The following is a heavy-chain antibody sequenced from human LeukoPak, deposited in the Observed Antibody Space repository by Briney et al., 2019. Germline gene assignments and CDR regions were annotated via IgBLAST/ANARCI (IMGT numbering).Heavy chain of an antibody. CDR2: ISGSGGST. J-gene: IGHJ4*02. CDR3: AKGEGVMVRGVHFDY. D-gene: IGHD3-10*01. Sequence: GGSLRLSCAASGLTFSDHAMGWVRQAPGKGLEWVSAISGSGGSTYYADSVKGRFTISRDNSKNTLYLQMNSLRAEDTAVYYCAKGEGVMVRGVHFDYWGQGTLVTVSS. V-gene: IGHV3-23*01. CDR1: GLTFSDHA.